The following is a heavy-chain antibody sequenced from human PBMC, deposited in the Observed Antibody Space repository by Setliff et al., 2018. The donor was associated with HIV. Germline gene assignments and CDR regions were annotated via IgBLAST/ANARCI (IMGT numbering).Heavy chain of an antibody. CDR2: VYHSGST. CDR3: ARDRSLIVGPCRGGGAFDI. V-gene: IGHV4-4*02. CDR1: GGSVSTSNW. J-gene: IGHJ3*02. Sequence: SETLSLTCAVSGGSVSTSNWWSWVRQPPGKGLEWIGEVYHSGSTNYNPSLKSRVTISVDKSKNQFSLKLSSVTAADTAVYYCARDRSLIVGPCRGGGAFDIWGQGTMVTVSS. D-gene: IGHD1-26*01.